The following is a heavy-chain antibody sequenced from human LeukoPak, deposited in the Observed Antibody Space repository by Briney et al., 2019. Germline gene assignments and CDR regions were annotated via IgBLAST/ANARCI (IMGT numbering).Heavy chain of an antibody. CDR3: ARGPTPQTYYYDSSGYSD. CDR2: ISSSSTYI. D-gene: IGHD3-22*01. V-gene: IGHV3-21*01. CDR1: GFTFSSYS. J-gene: IGHJ4*02. Sequence: GGSLRLSCAASGFTFSSYSMNWVRQAPGKGLEWGSSISSSSTYIYYADSVNVRFTISRDNAKNSLYLQMNSLRAEDTAMYYCARGPTPQTYYYDSSGYSDWGQGTLVTVSS.